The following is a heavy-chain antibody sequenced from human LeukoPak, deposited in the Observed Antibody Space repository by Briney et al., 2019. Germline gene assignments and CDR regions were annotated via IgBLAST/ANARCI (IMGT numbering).Heavy chain of an antibody. V-gene: IGHV1-69*05. D-gene: IGHD2-2*01. CDR2: IIPILGTA. CDR3: ARDYCSSTSCSFINWFDP. J-gene: IGHJ5*02. CDR1: GGTFSSYA. Sequence: SVKVSCKASGGTFSSYAISWVRQAPGQGLEWMGGIIPILGTANYAQKFQGRVTITTDESTSTAYMELSSLRSEDTAVYYCARDYCSSTSCSFINWFDPWGQGTLVTVSS.